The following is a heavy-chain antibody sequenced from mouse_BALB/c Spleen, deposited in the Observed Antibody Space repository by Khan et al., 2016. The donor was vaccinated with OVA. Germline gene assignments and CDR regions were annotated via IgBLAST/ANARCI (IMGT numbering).Heavy chain of an antibody. J-gene: IGHJ4*01. D-gene: IGHD2-14*01. Sequence: QVQLKESGPGLVAPSQSLSITCTVSGFSLSRYNIHWVRQPPGKGLEWLGMIWGGGGTDYNSTLKIRLSISKDNSKSPVFLKMHRLQTDDTARYYCARAYYRYDGYYAMDYWGQGTSVTVAS. CDR2: IWGGGGT. V-gene: IGHV2-6-4*01. CDR3: ARAYYRYDGYYAMDY. CDR1: GFSLSRYN.